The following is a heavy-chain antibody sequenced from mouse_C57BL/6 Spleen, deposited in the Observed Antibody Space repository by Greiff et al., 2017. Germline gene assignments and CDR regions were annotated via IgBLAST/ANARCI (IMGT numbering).Heavy chain of an antibody. CDR1: GYTFTSYW. CDR3: ASEGDERFAY. V-gene: IGHV1-52*01. CDR2: IDPSDSET. Sequence: QVQLQQPGAELVRPGSSVKLSCKASGYTFTSYWMHWVKQRPIQGLEWIGNIDPSDSETNYNQKFKDKATFTVDKSSSTAYMQLSSLAAEDSAVYNCASEGDERFAYWGKGTLVSVSA. J-gene: IGHJ3*01.